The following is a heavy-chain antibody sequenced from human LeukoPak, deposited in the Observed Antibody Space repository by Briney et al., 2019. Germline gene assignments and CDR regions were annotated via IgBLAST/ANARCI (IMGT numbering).Heavy chain of an antibody. J-gene: IGHJ4*02. V-gene: IGHV4-31*03. D-gene: IGHD4-23*01. CDR1: GGSIGSGGYY. CDR3: ARAPQYGGFDY. Sequence: SQTMSLTCTVSGGSIGSGGYYWSWIRQHPGKGLKWLGYIYDSGSTYYSPSLESRVTISVDTSTNQFSLKLSSVTAADTAVYYCARAPQYGGFDYWGQGTLVTVSS. CDR2: IYDSGST.